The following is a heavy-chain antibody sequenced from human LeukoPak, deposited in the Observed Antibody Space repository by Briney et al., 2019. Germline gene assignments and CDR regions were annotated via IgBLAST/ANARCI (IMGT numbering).Heavy chain of an antibody. CDR1: GDSISSSYYY. Sequence: SETLSLTCTVSGDSISSSYYYWGWIRQPPGKGLEWIGSIDYSGSTYHNPSLKSRITISVDTSKNQFSLKLSSVTAADTAVYYCARDSRYCSGGNCHLRFDYWGQGILVTVSS. D-gene: IGHD2-15*01. V-gene: IGHV4-39*07. CDR3: ARDSRYCSGGNCHLRFDY. CDR2: IDYSGST. J-gene: IGHJ4*02.